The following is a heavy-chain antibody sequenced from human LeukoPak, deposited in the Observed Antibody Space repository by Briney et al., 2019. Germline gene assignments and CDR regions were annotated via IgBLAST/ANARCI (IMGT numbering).Heavy chain of an antibody. V-gene: IGHV1-2*02. J-gene: IGHJ3*02. CDR2: IHPNSGGT. CDR1: GYTFTGYY. Sequence: ASVKVSCKASGYTFTGYYMHWVRQAPGQGLEWMGRIHPNSGGTNFAQKFQGRVTMTRDTSISTAYMELSSLRSDDTAVYYCARPQYDILTGNVDAFDIWGQGTMVTVSS. CDR3: ARPQYDILTGNVDAFDI. D-gene: IGHD3-9*01.